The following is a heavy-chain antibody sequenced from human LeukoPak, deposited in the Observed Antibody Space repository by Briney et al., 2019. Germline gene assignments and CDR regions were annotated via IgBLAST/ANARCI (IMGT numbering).Heavy chain of an antibody. J-gene: IGHJ4*02. D-gene: IGHD5-12*01. V-gene: IGHV4-4*07. CDR1: GGSISSYC. CDR2: IYNSGST. Sequence: PSETLSLTCTVSGGSISSYCWSWIRQPAGKGLEWIGRIYNSGSTNYNPSLNSRVTISVDTSKNQFSLKLNSVTAADTAVYYCAAPAVATISFDYWGQGTLVTVSS. CDR3: AAPAVATISFDY.